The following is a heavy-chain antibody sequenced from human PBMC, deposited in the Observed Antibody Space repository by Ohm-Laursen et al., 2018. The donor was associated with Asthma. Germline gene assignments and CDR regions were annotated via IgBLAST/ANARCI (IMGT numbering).Heavy chain of an antibody. CDR1: GFSFGTFA. D-gene: IGHD2-8*01. J-gene: IGHJ4*02. CDR2: ISGNGGVI. V-gene: IGHV3-23*01. CDR3: AKDRVYGDGLLAYDY. Sequence: SLRLSCAASGFSFGTFAMSWVRQPPGKGLEFVSDISGNGGVITNADPVIGRFTISRDNSKKTVYLQKKSLRAEDTAVYYCAKDRVYGDGLLAYDYWGQGTLVTVSP.